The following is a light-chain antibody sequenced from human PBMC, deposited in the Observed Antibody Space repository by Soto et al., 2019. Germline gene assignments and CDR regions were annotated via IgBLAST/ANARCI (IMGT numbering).Light chain of an antibody. CDR2: AAS. Sequence: AIRMTQSPCSLSASRGDRVTITCRASQGISSYLAWYQQKPGKAPKLLIYAASTLQSGVPSRFSGTGSGTDFTLTISCLQSEDFATYYCQQYYSYPRTFGQGTKVEIK. CDR1: QGISSY. CDR3: QQYYSYPRT. V-gene: IGKV1-8*01. J-gene: IGKJ1*01.